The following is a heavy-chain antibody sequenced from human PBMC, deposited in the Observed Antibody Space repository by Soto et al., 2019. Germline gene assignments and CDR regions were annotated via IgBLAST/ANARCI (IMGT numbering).Heavy chain of an antibody. V-gene: IGHV3-23*01. J-gene: IGHJ4*02. Sequence: GGSLRLSCAASGFTFSSYAMSWVRQAPGKGLEWVSAISGSGGSTYYADSVKGRFTISRDNSKNTLYLQMNSLRAEDTAVYYCAKDGIYDYVWGSYPKMWGQGTLVTVSS. CDR1: GFTFSSYA. CDR2: ISGSGGST. CDR3: AKDGIYDYVWGSYPKM. D-gene: IGHD3-16*02.